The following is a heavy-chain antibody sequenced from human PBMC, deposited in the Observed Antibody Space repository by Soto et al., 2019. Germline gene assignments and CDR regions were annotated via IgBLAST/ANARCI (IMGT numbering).Heavy chain of an antibody. D-gene: IGHD5-12*01. CDR3: ARDPDGGYSTALGSDY. J-gene: IGHJ4*02. CDR2: IWYDGSKK. V-gene: IGHV3-33*01. CDR1: GFTFSTYG. Sequence: QVQLVEAGGGVAQPGRSLRLSCAASGFTFSTYGMHWVRHAPGKGPEWVAVIWYDGSKKYYADFVKGRFTISRDNSKNTLYLQVNSLRAADTAVYYCARDPDGGYSTALGSDYWGQGPLVTFSS.